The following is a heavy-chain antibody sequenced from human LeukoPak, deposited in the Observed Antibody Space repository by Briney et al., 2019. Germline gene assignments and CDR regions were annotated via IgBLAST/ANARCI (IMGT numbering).Heavy chain of an antibody. J-gene: IGHJ4*02. CDR1: GYTFTGYY. CDR3: AGDRRSTLSRWYEFDY. CDR2: INPNSGGT. V-gene: IGHV1-2*02. D-gene: IGHD6-19*01. Sequence: ASVKVSCKASGYTFTGYYMHWVRQAPGQGLEWMGWINPNSGGTNYAQKFQGRVTMTRDTSISTAYMELSRLRSDDTAVYYCAGDRRSTLSRWYEFDYWGQGTLVTVSS.